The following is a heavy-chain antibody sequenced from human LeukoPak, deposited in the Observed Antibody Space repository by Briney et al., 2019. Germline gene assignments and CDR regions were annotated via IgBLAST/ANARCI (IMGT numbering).Heavy chain of an antibody. J-gene: IGHJ4*02. Sequence: ASVKVSCKASGYTFTSYAMNWVRQAPGQGLEWTGWINTNTGNPTYAQGFTGRFVFSLDTSVSTAYLQISSLKAEDTAVYYCARGYYDYAWGSYRHAPLDYWGQGTLVTVSS. CDR2: INTNTGNP. CDR3: ARGYYDYAWGSYRHAPLDY. CDR1: GYTFTSYA. V-gene: IGHV7-4-1*02. D-gene: IGHD3-16*02.